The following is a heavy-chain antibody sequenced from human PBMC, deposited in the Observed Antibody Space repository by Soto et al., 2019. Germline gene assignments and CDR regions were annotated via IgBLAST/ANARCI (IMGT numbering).Heavy chain of an antibody. Sequence: SETLSLTCTVSGGSISSYYWSWIRQPPGKGLEWIGYIYYSGSTNYNPSLKSRVTISVDTSKNQFSLKLSSVTAADTAVYYCARNRDYYDSSGYYSNWFDPWGQGTLVTVSS. J-gene: IGHJ5*02. D-gene: IGHD3-22*01. V-gene: IGHV4-59*01. CDR3: ARNRDYYDSSGYYSNWFDP. CDR2: IYYSGST. CDR1: GGSISSYY.